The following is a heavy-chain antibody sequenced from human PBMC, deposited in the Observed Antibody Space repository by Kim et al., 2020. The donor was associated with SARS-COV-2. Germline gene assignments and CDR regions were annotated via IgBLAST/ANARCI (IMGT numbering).Heavy chain of an antibody. J-gene: IGHJ6*02. CDR3: AKERKYYYGMDV. V-gene: IGHV3-23*01. Sequence: YHADSVKGRFTISRDNSKNTLYLQMNSLRAEDTAVYYCAKERKYYYGMDVWGQGTTVTVSS.